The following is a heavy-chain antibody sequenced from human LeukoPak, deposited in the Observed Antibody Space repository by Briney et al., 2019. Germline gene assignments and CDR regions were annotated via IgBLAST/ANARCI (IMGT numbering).Heavy chain of an antibody. Sequence: ASVKVSCKTSGYTFSDFYIHWVRQAPGQGLEWMGWINPKTGGITYSQKFKGRVTMTRDTSLNTTHMEVTGLTFGDTAVYYCAREWGPNYVQGWFDPWGQGTLVSVSS. V-gene: IGHV1-2*02. CDR2: INPKTGGI. D-gene: IGHD3-10*02. CDR1: GYTFSDFY. J-gene: IGHJ5*02. CDR3: AREWGPNYVQGWFDP.